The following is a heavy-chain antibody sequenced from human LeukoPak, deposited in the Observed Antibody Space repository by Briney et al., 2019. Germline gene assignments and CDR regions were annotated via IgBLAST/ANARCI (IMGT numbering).Heavy chain of an antibody. CDR3: AKRTTMVRGVNLDY. J-gene: IGHJ4*02. V-gene: IGHV3-7*03. D-gene: IGHD3-10*01. CDR1: GFTFSSYW. Sequence: GGSLRLSCAASGFTFSSYWMSWVRQAPGKGLEWVANIKKDGSEKYYVDSVKGRFTISRDNAKTSLYLQMNSLRAEDTAVYYCAKRTTMVRGVNLDYWGQGTLVTVSS. CDR2: IKKDGSEK.